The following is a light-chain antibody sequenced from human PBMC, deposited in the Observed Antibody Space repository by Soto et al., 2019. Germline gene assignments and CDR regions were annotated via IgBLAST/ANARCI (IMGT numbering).Light chain of an antibody. CDR3: GSKAGRTNYV. J-gene: IGLJ1*01. CDR1: SSDVGGYNY. V-gene: IGLV2-8*01. CDR2: EVS. Sequence: QSALTQPPSASGSPGQSVTISCTGTSSDVGGYNYVSWYQQHPGKAPKLMIYEVSKRPSGVPDRFSGSKSGNTASLTVSGLQVKNEANNNAGSKAGRTNYVLGPGPRPP.